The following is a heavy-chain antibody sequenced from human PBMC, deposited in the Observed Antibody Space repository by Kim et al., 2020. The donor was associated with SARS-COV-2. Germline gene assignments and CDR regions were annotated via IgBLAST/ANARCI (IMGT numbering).Heavy chain of an antibody. CDR1: GYSFTSYW. D-gene: IGHD3-10*01. CDR2: IYPGDSDT. J-gene: IGHJ5*02. Sequence: GESLKISCKGSGYSFTSYWIGWVRQMPGKGLEWMGIIYPGDSDTRYSPSFQGQDTISADKSISTAYLQWSSLKASDTAMYYCARLQGWFGELLPLGWFDPWGQGTLVTVSS. V-gene: IGHV5-51*01. CDR3: ARLQGWFGELLPLGWFDP.